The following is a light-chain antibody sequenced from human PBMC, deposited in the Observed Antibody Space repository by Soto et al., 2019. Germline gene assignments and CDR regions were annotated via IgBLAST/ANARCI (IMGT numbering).Light chain of an antibody. J-gene: IGKJ4*01. CDR1: QSVGSH. V-gene: IGKV3-11*01. CDR2: DAS. CDR3: QQRSKLPLA. Sequence: EIVLTQSPATMSLSPGEGATLSSRASQSVGSHLAWYQQKPGQAPSLLIYDASNRDTAIPARFSGSGSGTDFTPTNSSLEPEDFAVYYCQQRSKLPLAFGGGTKVEIK.